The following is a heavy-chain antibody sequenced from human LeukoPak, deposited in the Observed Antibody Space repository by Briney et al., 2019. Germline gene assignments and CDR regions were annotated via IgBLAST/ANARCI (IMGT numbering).Heavy chain of an antibody. V-gene: IGHV4-61*01. CDR1: GGXVSSGSDY. CDR3: ARGKGTAAAYYYYGMDV. J-gene: IGHJ6*02. Sequence: PSETLSLTCTVSGGXVSSGSDYWTWIRLPPGRGLEWCGYIYYSGNTDYNPSLKSRVTISVDMSKNQFSLKLTSVTAADTAMYYCARGKGTAAAYYYYGMDVWGQGTTVTVSS. CDR2: IYYSGNT. D-gene: IGHD6-13*01.